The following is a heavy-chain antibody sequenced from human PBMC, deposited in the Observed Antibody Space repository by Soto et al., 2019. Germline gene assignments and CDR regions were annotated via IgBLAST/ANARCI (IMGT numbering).Heavy chain of an antibody. J-gene: IGHJ6*02. CDR3: ARDRPLTTVTTRYYYGMDV. V-gene: IGHV3-30-3*01. CDR2: ISYDGSNK. D-gene: IGHD4-17*01. Sequence: QVQLVESGGGVVQPGRSLRLSCAASGFTFSSYAMHWVRQAPGKGLEWVAVISYDGSNKYYADSVKGRFTISRDNSKNTLYLQMNSLRAEDTAVYYCARDRPLTTVTTRYYYGMDVWGQGTTVTVSS. CDR1: GFTFSSYA.